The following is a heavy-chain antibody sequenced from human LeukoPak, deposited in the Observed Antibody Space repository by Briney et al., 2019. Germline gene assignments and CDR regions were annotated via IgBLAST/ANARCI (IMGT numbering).Heavy chain of an antibody. CDR1: GYTFTGYY. CDR2: INPNSGGT. V-gene: IGHV1-2*02. Sequence: ASVKVSCKASGYTFTGYYMHWVRQAPGQGLEWMGWINPNSGGTNYAQKFQGRVTMTRDTSISTVSMELSSLRSEDTAVYYCARGSFAGTGGYYASNPFFDYWGQGTLVTVSS. D-gene: IGHD3-22*01. J-gene: IGHJ4*02. CDR3: ARGSFAGTGGYYASNPFFDY.